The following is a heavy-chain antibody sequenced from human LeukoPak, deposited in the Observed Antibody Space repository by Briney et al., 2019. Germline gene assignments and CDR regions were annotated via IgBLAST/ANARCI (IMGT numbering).Heavy chain of an antibody. Sequence: PGRSLRLSCAASGFTFHHYAIHWVRQVPGKGLEWVSGISWNSASIGYADSVKGRFTISRDNAKNSVYLQMNSLRAEDTAVYYCTRDTEGSGIDYWGQGTLVTVSS. CDR2: ISWNSASI. J-gene: IGHJ4*02. D-gene: IGHD3-10*01. V-gene: IGHV3-9*01. CDR1: GFTFHHYA. CDR3: TRDTEGSGIDY.